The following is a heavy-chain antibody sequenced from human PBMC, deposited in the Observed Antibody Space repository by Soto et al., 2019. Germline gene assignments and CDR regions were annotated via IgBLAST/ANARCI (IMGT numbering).Heavy chain of an antibody. V-gene: IGHV4-30-4*01. J-gene: IGHJ4*02. D-gene: IGHD4-17*01. CDR3: ARVDDFSDRFDY. CDR1: GGSISSGDFY. Sequence: PSETLSLTCTVSGGSISSGDFYWSWIRQPPGKGLELIGNIYYSGSTYYNPSLRSRAIMSVDTSQNQFSLKLSSLTAADTAVYFCARVDDFSDRFDYWGQGALVTVSS. CDR2: IYYSGST.